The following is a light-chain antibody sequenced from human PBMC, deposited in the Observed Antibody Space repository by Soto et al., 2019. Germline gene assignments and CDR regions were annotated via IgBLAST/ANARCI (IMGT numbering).Light chain of an antibody. CDR3: QLADSGGTVV. Sequence: SYELTQPPSVSVSPGQTARITCSGDALAKQYGYWYQQKPGQAPVVVIYKDNERPSGIPERFSGSSSGTTVTLTISGAQAEDEADYYCQLADSGGTVVFGGGTKLTVL. CDR1: ALAKQY. CDR2: KDN. J-gene: IGLJ2*01. V-gene: IGLV3-25*02.